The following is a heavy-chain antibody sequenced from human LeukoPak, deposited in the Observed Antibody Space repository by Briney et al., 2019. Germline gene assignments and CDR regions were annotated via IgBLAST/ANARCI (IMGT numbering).Heavy chain of an antibody. V-gene: IGHV6-1*01. CDR3: ANFFFDI. CDR2: TNNRTKMYN. J-gene: IGHJ3*02. Sequence: SQTLSLTCAVSGDSISSNSAAWNWLRPSPTRGHEWLGSTNNRTKMYNDYAVKGKILISINPDKSKNQLYMQLKSVTPEDTAVYYCANFFFDIWGQGTIVTGSS. CDR1: GDSISSNSAA.